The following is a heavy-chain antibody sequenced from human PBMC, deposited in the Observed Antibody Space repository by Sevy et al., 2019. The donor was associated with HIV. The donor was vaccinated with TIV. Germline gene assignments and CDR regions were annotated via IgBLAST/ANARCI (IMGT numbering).Heavy chain of an antibody. Sequence: GGSLRLSCAASGFTFSTSTMNWVRQAPGKGLEWVSLMTSSGSYILYADSVKGRCTISRDNAKNSVFLQMNSLRVEETAVDYCVRDGWNYWGQGTLVTVSS. D-gene: IGHD2-15*01. CDR2: MTSSGSYI. J-gene: IGHJ4*02. CDR3: VRDGWNY. V-gene: IGHV3-21*01. CDR1: GFTFSTST.